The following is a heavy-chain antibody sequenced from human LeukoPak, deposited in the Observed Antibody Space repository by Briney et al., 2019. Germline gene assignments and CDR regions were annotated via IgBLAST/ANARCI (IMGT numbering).Heavy chain of an antibody. CDR2: INRNGGST. D-gene: IGHD2-15*01. Sequence: GGSLRLSCAASGFTFGDYGMSWVRQAPGKGLEWVSGINRNGGSTGYADSVKGRFTISRDNAKNSLYLQMNSLRAEDTAFYYCAAQGYCSDGSCSWGQGTLVTVSS. CDR3: AAQGYCSDGSCS. CDR1: GFTFGDYG. V-gene: IGHV3-20*04. J-gene: IGHJ5*02.